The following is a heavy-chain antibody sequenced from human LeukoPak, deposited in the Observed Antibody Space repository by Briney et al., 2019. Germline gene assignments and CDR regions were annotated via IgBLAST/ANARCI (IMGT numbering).Heavy chain of an antibody. CDR1: GGSFSGYY. V-gene: IGHV4-34*01. Sequence: PSETLSLTCAVYGGSFSGYYWSWIRQPPGKGLEWIGEINHSGSTNYNPSLKSRVTISVDTSKNQFPLKLSSVTAADTAVYYCARTSSGYYRHWFDPWGQGTLVTVSS. CDR2: INHSGST. D-gene: IGHD3-22*01. CDR3: ARTSSGYYRHWFDP. J-gene: IGHJ5*02.